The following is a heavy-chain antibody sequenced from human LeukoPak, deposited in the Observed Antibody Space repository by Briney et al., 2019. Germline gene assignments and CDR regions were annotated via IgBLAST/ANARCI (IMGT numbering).Heavy chain of an antibody. V-gene: IGHV3-66*01. CDR2: IYSGGST. Sequence: PAGGSLRLSCAASGFTFSSYGMHWVRQAPGKGLEWVSVIYSGGSTYYADSVKDRFTISRDNSKNMLYLQMNSLRAEDTAVYYCARGGDSLHYWGQGTLVTVSS. J-gene: IGHJ4*02. D-gene: IGHD3-10*01. CDR3: ARGGDSLHY. CDR1: GFTFSSYG.